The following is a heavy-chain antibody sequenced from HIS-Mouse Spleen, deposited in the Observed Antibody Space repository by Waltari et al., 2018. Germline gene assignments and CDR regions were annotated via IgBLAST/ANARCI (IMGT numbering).Heavy chain of an antibody. D-gene: IGHD6-13*01. CDR3: ARVANKYSSSWYGVGY. CDR1: GYTFTGYY. Sequence: QVQLVQSGAEVKKPGASVKVACKASGYTFTGYYMPWVRQAPGQGLEWMGWINPNSGGTNYAQKFQGRVTMTRDTSISTAYMELSRLRSDDTAVYYCARVANKYSSSWYGVGYWGQGTLVTVSS. J-gene: IGHJ4*02. V-gene: IGHV1-2*02. CDR2: INPNSGGT.